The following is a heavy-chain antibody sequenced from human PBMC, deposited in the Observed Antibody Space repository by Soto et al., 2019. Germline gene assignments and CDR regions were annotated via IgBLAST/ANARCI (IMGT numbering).Heavy chain of an antibody. Sequence: QVQLVECGGGVVQPGRSLRLSCAASGFTFNTYGMHWVRQAPGKGLEWVAVTSYDGSNKYYADSVKGRFTISRDNAKNTLYVEMNSLRAEDTAVYYCVKGATGGPRGYFDLWGRGTLVTVSS. J-gene: IGHJ2*01. D-gene: IGHD3-16*01. CDR1: GFTFNTYG. CDR3: VKGATGGPRGYFDL. CDR2: TSYDGSNK. V-gene: IGHV3-30*18.